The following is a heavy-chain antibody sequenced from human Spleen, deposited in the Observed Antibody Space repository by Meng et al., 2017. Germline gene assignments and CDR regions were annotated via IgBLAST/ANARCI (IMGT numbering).Heavy chain of an antibody. J-gene: IGHJ2*01. CDR2: IFHSGGT. CDR3: AREAIGDRWYFDI. V-gene: IGHV4-4*02. Sequence: QGRLQEQGPGLVKPSGTLSLTCAVSGGSIGSSVWWSWLRQPPGKGLEWSGEIFHSGGTSYNLSLKSRVTISVDTSKNQFSLKLTSVTAANTAVYYCAREAIGDRWYFDIWGRGTLVTVSS. D-gene: IGHD3-16*01. CDR1: GGSIGSSVW.